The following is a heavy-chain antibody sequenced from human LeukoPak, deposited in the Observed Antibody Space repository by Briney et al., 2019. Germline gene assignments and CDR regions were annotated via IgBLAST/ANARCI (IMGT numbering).Heavy chain of an antibody. V-gene: IGHV4-39*07. J-gene: IGHJ4*02. CDR1: GGSISSSSYY. CDR2: IYYSGST. Sequence: ASETLSLTCTVSGGSISSSSYYWGWIRQPPGKGLEWIGSIYYSGSTYYNPSLKSRVTISVDTSKNQFSLKLSSVTAADTAVYYCARDPRRQQLVPPHFDYWGQGTLVTVSS. D-gene: IGHD6-13*01. CDR3: ARDPRRQQLVPPHFDY.